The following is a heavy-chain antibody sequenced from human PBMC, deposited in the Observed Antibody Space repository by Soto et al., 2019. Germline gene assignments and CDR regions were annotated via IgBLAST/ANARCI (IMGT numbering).Heavy chain of an antibody. Sequence: QITLKESGPTLVKPTQTLTLTCTFSVFSLSTSGVGVGWIRQPPGKALEWLALIYWDDGKRYSPSLKSRLTTNKDTSKNPVVIKMTNMNPVDTATYYCAHRSSDCSGGSCYSSYYDGMDVWGQGTTVTVSS. J-gene: IGHJ6*02. CDR2: IYWDDGK. CDR1: VFSLSTSGVG. V-gene: IGHV2-5*02. D-gene: IGHD2-15*01. CDR3: AHRSSDCSGGSCYSSYYDGMDV.